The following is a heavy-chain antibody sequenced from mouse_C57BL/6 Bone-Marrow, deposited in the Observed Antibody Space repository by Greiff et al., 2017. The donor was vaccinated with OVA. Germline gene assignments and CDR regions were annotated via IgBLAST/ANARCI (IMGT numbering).Heavy chain of an antibody. V-gene: IGHV1-50*01. Sequence: QVQLQQPGAELVKPGASVKLSCKASGYTFTSYWMQWVKQRPGQGLEWIGEIDPSDSYTNYNQKFKGKATLTVDTSSSTAYMQLSSLTSEDSAVYYCAREGHYGSSWYFDVWGTGTTVTVSS. J-gene: IGHJ1*03. CDR3: AREGHYGSSWYFDV. CDR1: GYTFTSYW. CDR2: IDPSDSYT. D-gene: IGHD1-1*01.